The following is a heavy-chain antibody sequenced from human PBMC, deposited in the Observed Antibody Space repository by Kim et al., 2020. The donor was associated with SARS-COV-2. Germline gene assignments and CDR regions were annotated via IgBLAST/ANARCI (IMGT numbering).Heavy chain of an antibody. CDR3: AKGVAAAGTGWFDP. V-gene: IGHV3-9*01. Sequence: ANSVKGRFTISGDNARNSLNLQINRLRAEDTALYYCAKGVAAAGTGWFDPWGQGTLVTVSS. J-gene: IGHJ5*02. D-gene: IGHD6-13*01.